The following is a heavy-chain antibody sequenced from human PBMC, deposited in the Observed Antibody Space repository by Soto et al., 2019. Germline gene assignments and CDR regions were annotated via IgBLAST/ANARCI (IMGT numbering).Heavy chain of an antibody. CDR1: GGSISPYY. CDR2: IYHSGST. D-gene: IGHD3-16*01. V-gene: IGHV4-59*04. J-gene: IGHJ4*01. Sequence: SETLSLTCTVSGGSISPYYWSWIRQPPGKGLEWIGSIYHSGSTYYNPSLKSRVTISVDTSKNQFSLKLSSVTVADTAVYFCFGVLAATLDYWGHGTPVTVSS. CDR3: FGVLAATLDY.